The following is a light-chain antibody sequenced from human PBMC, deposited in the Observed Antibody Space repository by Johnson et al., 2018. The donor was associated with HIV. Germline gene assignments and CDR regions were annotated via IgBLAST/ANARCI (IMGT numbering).Light chain of an antibody. CDR3: GAWDSSLRIGF. J-gene: IGLJ1*01. CDR2: DNN. Sequence: SVLTQPPSVSAAPGQKVTISCSGSSSNIGNNYVSWYQQLPGTAPKLLIYDNNKRPSGTPDRFSGSKSGTSATLGITGLQTGDEADYYCGAWDSSLRIGFFGPGTKVTVL. CDR1: SSNIGNNY. V-gene: IGLV1-51*01.